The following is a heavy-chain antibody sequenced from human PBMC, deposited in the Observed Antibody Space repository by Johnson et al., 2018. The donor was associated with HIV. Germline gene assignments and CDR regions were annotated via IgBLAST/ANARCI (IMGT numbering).Heavy chain of an antibody. V-gene: IGHV3-53*01. D-gene: IGHD2-21*02. CDR1: EFTVSSNY. CDR2: IYDGDAT. Sequence: VQLVESGGKLIQPGGSLRLSCAASEFTVSSNYMSWVRQAPGKGLEWVSIIYDGDATYYADSVKGRFTISRDNAKNTLFLQMKSLRAEYTAVYYCARASDSYCSADCYGDGFQISDQGTKVIVSS. J-gene: IGHJ3*02. CDR3: ARASDSYCSADCYGDGFQI.